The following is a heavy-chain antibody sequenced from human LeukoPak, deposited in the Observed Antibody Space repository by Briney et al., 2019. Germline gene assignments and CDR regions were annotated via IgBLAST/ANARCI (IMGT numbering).Heavy chain of an antibody. CDR1: GYSISSGYY. Sequence: SETLSLTCTVSGYSISSGYYWGWIRQPPGKGLEWIGSIYHSGSTYYNPSLKSRVTISVDTSKNQFSLKLSSVTAADTAVYYCARDWFSVRGTSFDYWGQGTLVTVSS. CDR3: ARDWFSVRGTSFDY. V-gene: IGHV4-38-2*02. J-gene: IGHJ4*02. CDR2: IYHSGST. D-gene: IGHD1-26*01.